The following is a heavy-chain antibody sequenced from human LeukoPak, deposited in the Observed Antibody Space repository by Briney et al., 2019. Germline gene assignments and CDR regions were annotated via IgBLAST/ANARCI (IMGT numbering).Heavy chain of an antibody. J-gene: IGHJ6*03. V-gene: IGHV4-61*02. D-gene: IGHD3-3*01. CDR1: GGSISSGSYY. Sequence: SQTLSLTCTVSGGSISSGSYYWSWIRQPAGKGLEWIGRIYTSGSTNYNPSLKSRVTISVDTSKNQFSLKLSSVTAADTAVYYCARNAGPITIFGVVHYYYYMDVWGKGTTVTVSS. CDR2: IYTSGST. CDR3: ARNAGPITIFGVVHYYYYMDV.